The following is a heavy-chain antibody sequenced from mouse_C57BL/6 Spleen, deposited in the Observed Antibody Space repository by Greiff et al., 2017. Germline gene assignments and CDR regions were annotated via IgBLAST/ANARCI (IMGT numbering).Heavy chain of an antibody. V-gene: IGHV1-81*01. Sequence: QVQLKQSGAELARPGASVKLSCKASGYTFTSYGISWVKQRTGQGLEWIGEIYPRSGNTYYNEKFKGKATLTADKSSSTAYMELRSLTSEDSAVYFCATLTGTPYWGQGTLVTVSA. D-gene: IGHD4-1*01. CDR3: ATLTGTPY. CDR2: IYPRSGNT. J-gene: IGHJ3*01. CDR1: GYTFTSYG.